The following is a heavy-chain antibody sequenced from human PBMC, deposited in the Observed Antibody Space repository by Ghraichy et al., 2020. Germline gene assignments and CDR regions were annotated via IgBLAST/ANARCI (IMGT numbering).Heavy chain of an antibody. CDR2: ISGSGGST. CDR1: GFTFSSYA. V-gene: IGHV3-23*01. D-gene: IGHD2-15*01. Sequence: GGSLRLSCAASGFTFSSYAMSWVRQAPGKGLEWVSAISGSGGSTYYADSVKGRFTISRDNSKNTLYLQMNSLRAEDTAVYYCAKDLGRLGYCSGGSCYPGDYWGQGTLVTVSS. CDR3: AKDLGRLGYCSGGSCYPGDY. J-gene: IGHJ4*02.